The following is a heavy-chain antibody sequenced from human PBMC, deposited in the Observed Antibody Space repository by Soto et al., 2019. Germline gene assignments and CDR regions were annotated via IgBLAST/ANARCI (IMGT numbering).Heavy chain of an antibody. V-gene: IGHV4-39*01. CDR3: ATQEVGGTYVYTFDP. J-gene: IGHJ5*02. CDR2: IYYSGSN. CDR1: VGSITSSSYY. D-gene: IGHD1-26*01. Sequence: QLHLRESGPGLVKPSETLSLTCTVSVGSITSSSYYWGWIRQPPGKGLEWIGSIYYSGSNYYNPALKSRVTISVDTSKNPSSLKLSSVTAADTAVYYCATQEVGGTYVYTFDPWGQGTLVTVSS.